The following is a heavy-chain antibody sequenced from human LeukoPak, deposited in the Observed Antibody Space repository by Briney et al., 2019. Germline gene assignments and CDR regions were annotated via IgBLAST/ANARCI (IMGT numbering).Heavy chain of an antibody. CDR3: ARGPLDYDFWTLADY. CDR2: ISSSSSTI. CDR1: GFTFSSYS. D-gene: IGHD3-3*01. Sequence: PGGSLRLSCAASGFTFSSYSMNWARQAPGKGLEWVSYISSSSSTIYYADSVKGRFTISRDNAKNSLYLQMNSLRAEDTAVYYCARGPLDYDFWTLADYWGQGTLVTVSS. V-gene: IGHV3-48*01. J-gene: IGHJ4*02.